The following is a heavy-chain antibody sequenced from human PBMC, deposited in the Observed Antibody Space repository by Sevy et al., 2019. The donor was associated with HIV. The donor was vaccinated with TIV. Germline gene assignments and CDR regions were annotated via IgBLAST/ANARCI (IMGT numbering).Heavy chain of an antibody. CDR2: ISGSGGST. V-gene: IGHV3-23*01. J-gene: IGHJ3*02. D-gene: IGHD1-26*01. Sequence: GGSVRLSCAASGFTFSSYAMSWVRQAPGKGLEWVSAISGSGGSTYYADSVKGRFTISRDNSKNTLYLQMNSLRAEDTAVYYCARIVGATFAFDIWGQGTMVTVSS. CDR1: GFTFSSYA. CDR3: ARIVGATFAFDI.